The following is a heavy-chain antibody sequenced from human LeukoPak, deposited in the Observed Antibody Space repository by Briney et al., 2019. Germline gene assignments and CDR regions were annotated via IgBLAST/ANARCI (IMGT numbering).Heavy chain of an antibody. Sequence: GGPLRLSCAASGFTLSSYGMHWPRQAPDKGLEWVASISYDGSKKYYADSVKGRFTISRHNSKNTLYLQMNSLRAEDTAVYYCAKNAGPEVDYWGQGTLVTVSS. V-gene: IGHV3-30-3*02. CDR3: AKNAGPEVDY. CDR2: ISYDGSKK. CDR1: GFTLSSYG. J-gene: IGHJ4*02.